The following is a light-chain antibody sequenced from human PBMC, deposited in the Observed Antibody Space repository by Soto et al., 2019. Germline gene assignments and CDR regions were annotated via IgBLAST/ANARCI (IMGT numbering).Light chain of an antibody. J-gene: IGLJ1*01. CDR1: SSDIGSYDH. Sequence: QSALTQPASVSGSPGPAITISCSGTSSDIGSYDHLAWYQQIPGKSPKPIIYAASDRPSGVSDRFSGSKSGSSASLTISALQTEDEADYYCISYTDRHSDLFGTGTKVTVL. CDR2: AAS. V-gene: IGLV2-14*03. CDR3: ISYTDRHSDL.